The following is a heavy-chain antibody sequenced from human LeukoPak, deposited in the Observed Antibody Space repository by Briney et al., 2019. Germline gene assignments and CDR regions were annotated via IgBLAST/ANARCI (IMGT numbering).Heavy chain of an antibody. D-gene: IGHD5-18*01. CDR2: IYHSGST. CDR1: GYSISSGYY. Sequence: SETLSLTCTVSGYSISSGYYWGWIRQPPGKGLEWIGSIYHSGSTYYNPSLKSRVTISVDTSKNQFSLKLSSVTAADTAVYYCARGGYSYDDFDYWGQGTLVTVSS. J-gene: IGHJ4*02. CDR3: ARGGYSYDDFDY. V-gene: IGHV4-38-2*02.